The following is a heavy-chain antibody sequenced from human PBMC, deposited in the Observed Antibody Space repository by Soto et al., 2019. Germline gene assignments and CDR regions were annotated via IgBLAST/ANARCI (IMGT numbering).Heavy chain of an antibody. J-gene: IGHJ6*02. CDR2: IMPIFRTA. CDR1: GGTFSTSA. CDR3: ARDKDRAQLGGNYYCIMDV. Sequence: QVQVVQSGAEVKEPGSSVKVSCKTSGGTFSTSAISWVRQAPGQGLEWMGGIMPIFRTADYAQKFQGRVTITADESRTTAYLELSSLRSEDTAVYYCARDKDRAQLGGNYYCIMDVWGQGTTVTVTS. V-gene: IGHV1-69*12. D-gene: IGHD3-3*02.